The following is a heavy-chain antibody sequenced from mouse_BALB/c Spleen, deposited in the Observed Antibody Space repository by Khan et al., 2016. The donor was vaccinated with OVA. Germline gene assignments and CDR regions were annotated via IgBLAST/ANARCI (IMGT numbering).Heavy chain of an antibody. CDR2: VDPFSGGT. D-gene: IGHD2-2*01. CDR3: TRHGYVAWFTY. CDR1: GYSFTTYY. V-gene: IGHV1S135*01. Sequence: EVQLQESGPELMKPGTSVKISCKASGYSFTTYYIHWVMQSHETSLEWIGYVDPFSGGTTYNQKFKGKATLTVDKSSSTAYIHLSNLTSEDSAVYYCTRHGYVAWFTYWGQGTLVTVSA. J-gene: IGHJ3*01.